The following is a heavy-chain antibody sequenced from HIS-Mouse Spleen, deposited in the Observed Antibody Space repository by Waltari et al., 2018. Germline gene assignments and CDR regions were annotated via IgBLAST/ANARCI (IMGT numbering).Heavy chain of an antibody. CDR2: IYYSGRT. Sequence: QLQLQESGPGLVKPSETLSLTCTVSGGSISSSSYYWGWIRQPPGKGLEWIGRIYYSGRTEYNPSLKSRVTISVDTSKNQFSLKLSSVTAADTAVYYCARGASAFDIWGQGTMVTVSS. CDR1: GGSISSSSYY. J-gene: IGHJ3*02. CDR3: ARGASAFDI. V-gene: IGHV4-39*07.